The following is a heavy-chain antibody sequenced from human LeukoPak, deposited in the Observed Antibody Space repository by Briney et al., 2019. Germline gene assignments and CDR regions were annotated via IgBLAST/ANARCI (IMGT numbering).Heavy chain of an antibody. CDR3: GGGYSGYTVDY. V-gene: IGHV4-59*01. CDR1: GGSISSYY. J-gene: IGHJ4*02. D-gene: IGHD5-12*01. Sequence: SETLSLTCTVSGGSISSYYWSWIRQPPGKGLEWIGYIYYSGSTNYNPSLKSRVTISVDTSKNQFSLKLSFVTAADTAVYYCGGGYSGYTVDYWGQGTLVTVSS. CDR2: IYYSGST.